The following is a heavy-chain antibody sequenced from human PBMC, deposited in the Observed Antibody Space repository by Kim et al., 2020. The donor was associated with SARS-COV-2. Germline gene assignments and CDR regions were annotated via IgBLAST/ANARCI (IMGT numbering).Heavy chain of an antibody. V-gene: IGHV3-30-3*01. CDR1: GFTFSSYA. CDR3: ASGMVQGVIITPFDY. Sequence: GGSLRLSCAASGFTFSSYAMHWVRQAPGKGLEWVAVISYDGSNKYYADSVKGRFTISRDNSKNTLYLQMNSLRAEDTAVYYCASGMVQGVIITPFDYWGQGTLVTVSS. J-gene: IGHJ4*02. D-gene: IGHD3-10*01. CDR2: ISYDGSNK.